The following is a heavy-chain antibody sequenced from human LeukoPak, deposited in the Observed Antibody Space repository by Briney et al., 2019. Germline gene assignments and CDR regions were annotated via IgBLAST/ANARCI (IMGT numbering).Heavy chain of an antibody. V-gene: IGHV1-69-2*01. J-gene: IGHJ4*02. CDR2: VDPEDGET. CDR1: GYTFTDYY. D-gene: IGHD2-21*02. Sequence: ASVKVSCKVSGYTFTDYYMHWVQQAPGKGLEWMGLVDPEDGETIYAEKFQGRVTITAGTSTDTAYMELSSLRPEDTAVYYCATGTRLAYCGGDCGYWGQGTLVTVSS. CDR3: ATGTRLAYCGGDCGY.